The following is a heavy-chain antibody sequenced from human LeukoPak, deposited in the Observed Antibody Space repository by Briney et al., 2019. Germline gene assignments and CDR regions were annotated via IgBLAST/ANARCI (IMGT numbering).Heavy chain of an antibody. CDR1: GGSISSSNW. D-gene: IGHD5-12*01. V-gene: IGHV4-4*02. CDR2: IYHSGST. CDR3: ARVRYSGYAAGHYFDY. Sequence: SGTLSLTCAVSGGSISSSNWWSWVRQPPGKGLEWIGEIYHSGSTNYNPSLKSRVTISVDKSKNQFSLKLSSVTAADTAVYYCARVRYSGYAAGHYFDYWGQGTLVTVSS. J-gene: IGHJ4*02.